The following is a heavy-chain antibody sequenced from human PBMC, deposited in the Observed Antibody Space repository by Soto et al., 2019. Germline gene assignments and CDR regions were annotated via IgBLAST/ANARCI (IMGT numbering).Heavy chain of an antibody. J-gene: IGHJ3*02. V-gene: IGHV4-31*03. CDR3: ARGPXKYRDDSSCHYFGALDI. CDR2: IYYSGTT. Sequence: PSSTLSLTCTLACGSISSGDYDWIWIRQHPCNCLEWIGYIYYSGTTYYNPSLKSRVTMSVYTAKNQFSLNLSSVTASHTAVYYCARGPXKYRDDSSCHYFGALDIWGQGTMVNVSS. CDR1: CGSISSGDYD. D-gene: IGHD3-22*01.